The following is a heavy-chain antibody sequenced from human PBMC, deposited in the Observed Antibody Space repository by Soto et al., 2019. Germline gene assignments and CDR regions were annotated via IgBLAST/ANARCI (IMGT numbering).Heavy chain of an antibody. V-gene: IGHV4-59*01. CDR2: IYYSGST. D-gene: IGHD6-13*01. CDR3: ASSLSSSWSQRHCDY. CDR1: GGSISSYY. J-gene: IGHJ4*02. Sequence: QVQLQESGPGLVKPSETLSLTCTVSGGSISSYYWSWIRQPPGKGLEWIGYIYYSGSTNYNPSLKSRVTISVDTSKNQFSLKLSSVTAADTAVYYCASSLSSSWSQRHCDYWGQGTLVTVSS.